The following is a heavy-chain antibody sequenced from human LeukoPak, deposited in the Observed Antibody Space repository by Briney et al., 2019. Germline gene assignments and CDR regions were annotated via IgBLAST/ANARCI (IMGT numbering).Heavy chain of an antibody. J-gene: IGHJ4*02. D-gene: IGHD4-17*01. V-gene: IGHV4-59*01. CDR1: GGSISGSY. Sequence: SETLSLTCTVPGGSISGSYWSWIRQPPGRGLEWIAYMYNSGSTNYNPSLKSRVTISIDTSKNQFSLKLSSLTAADTAIYYCARGIESYGDYGYWGQGILVTVSS. CDR2: MYNSGST. CDR3: ARGIESYGDYGY.